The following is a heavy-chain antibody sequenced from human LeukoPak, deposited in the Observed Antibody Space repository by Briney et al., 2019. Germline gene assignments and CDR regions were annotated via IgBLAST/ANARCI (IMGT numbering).Heavy chain of an antibody. V-gene: IGHV3-23*01. CDR3: AKEVASLRVTYDFDY. J-gene: IGHJ4*02. CDR2: ISGSGGST. Sequence: GGSLRLSCAASRFTFSSYAMSWVRQAPGKGLEWVSAISGSGGSTYYADSVKGRFTISRDNSKNTLYLQMNSLRAEDTAVYYCAKEVASLRVTYDFDYWGQGTLVTVSS. D-gene: IGHD4-17*01. CDR1: RFTFSSYA.